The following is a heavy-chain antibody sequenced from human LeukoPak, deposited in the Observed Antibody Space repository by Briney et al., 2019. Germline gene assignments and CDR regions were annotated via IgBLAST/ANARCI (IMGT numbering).Heavy chain of an antibody. CDR1: GYSFTSYW. Sequence: PGESLKISCKGSGYSFTSYWIGWVRQMPGKGLEWMGMIYPGDSDTRYSPSFQGQVTISADKSISTAYLQWSSLKASDTAMYYCARHGISGYQLLPWFDPWGQGTLVTVSS. CDR2: IYPGDSDT. V-gene: IGHV5-51*01. D-gene: IGHD2-2*01. J-gene: IGHJ5*02. CDR3: ARHGISGYQLLPWFDP.